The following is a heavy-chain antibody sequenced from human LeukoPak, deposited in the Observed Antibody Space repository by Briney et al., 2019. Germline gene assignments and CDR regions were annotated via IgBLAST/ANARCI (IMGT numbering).Heavy chain of an antibody. V-gene: IGHV4-59*08. CDR2: IYYSGST. CDR1: GGSISSYY. Sequence: SETLSLTCTVSGGSISSYYWSWIRQPPGKGLEWIGYIYYSGSTNYNPSLKSRVTISVDTSKNQFSLKLSSVTAADTAVYYCARRGYCSGGSCWVYWGQRTLVTVSS. D-gene: IGHD2-15*01. CDR3: ARRGYCSGGSCWVY. J-gene: IGHJ4*02.